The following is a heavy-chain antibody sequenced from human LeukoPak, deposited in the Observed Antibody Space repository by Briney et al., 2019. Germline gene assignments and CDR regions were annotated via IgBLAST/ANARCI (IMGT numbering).Heavy chain of an antibody. Sequence: SETLSLTCAVYGGSFSGYYWSWIRQPPGKGLEWIGEINHSGSTNYNPSLKSRVTISVDTSKNQFSLKLSSVTAADTAVYYCATADPGYSSSWYGYYYYGMDVWGQGTTVTVSS. CDR1: GGSFSGYY. V-gene: IGHV4-34*01. CDR3: ATADPGYSSSWYGYYYYGMDV. J-gene: IGHJ6*02. D-gene: IGHD6-13*01. CDR2: INHSGST.